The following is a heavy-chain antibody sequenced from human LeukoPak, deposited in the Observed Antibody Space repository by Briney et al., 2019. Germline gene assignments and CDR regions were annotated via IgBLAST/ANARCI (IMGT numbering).Heavy chain of an antibody. CDR2: IYYSGST. CDR1: GGPISSYY. Sequence: PSETLSLTCTVSGGPISSYYWSWIRQPPGKGLEWIGYIYYSGSTNYNPSLKSRVTISVDTSKNQFSLKLSSVTAADTAVYYCARSSFSWFDPWGQGTLVTVSS. D-gene: IGHD6-6*01. J-gene: IGHJ5*02. V-gene: IGHV4-59*01. CDR3: ARSSFSWFDP.